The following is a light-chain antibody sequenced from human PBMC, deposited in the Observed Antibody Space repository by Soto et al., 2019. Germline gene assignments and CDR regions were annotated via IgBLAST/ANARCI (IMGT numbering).Light chain of an antibody. J-gene: IGLJ1*01. V-gene: IGLV2-14*01. Sequence: QSVLTQPASVSGSPGQSITISCTGTSSDVGDYNYVSWYQQHPGKAPKLMIFEVSNRPSGVSNRFSGSKSGNTDSLTISGLQAEDEADYYCTSYTTSSSTYVFGTGTKRTVL. CDR1: SSDVGDYNY. CDR2: EVS. CDR3: TSYTTSSSTYV.